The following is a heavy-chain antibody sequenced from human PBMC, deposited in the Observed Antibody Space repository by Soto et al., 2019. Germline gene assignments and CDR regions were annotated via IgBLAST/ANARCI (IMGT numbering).Heavy chain of an antibody. V-gene: IGHV4-59*01. CDR2: IYYSGST. Sequence: QVQLQESGPGLVKPSETLSLTCTVSGGSISSYYWSWIRQPPGKGLEWIGYIYYSGSTNYNPSLKSRVTISVDTSKNQFSLKLSSVTAADTAVYYCARRYGDAFEIWGPGTMVTVSS. D-gene: IGHD3-9*01. CDR1: GGSISSYY. J-gene: IGHJ3*02. CDR3: ARRYGDAFEI.